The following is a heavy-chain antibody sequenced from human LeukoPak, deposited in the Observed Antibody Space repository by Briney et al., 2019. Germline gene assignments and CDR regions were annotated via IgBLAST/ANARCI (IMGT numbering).Heavy chain of an antibody. J-gene: IGHJ4*02. Sequence: PSETLSLTCTVSGGSISSYYWSWIRQPPGKGLEWIGYIYYSGSTNYNPSLKSRVTISVDTSKNQFSLKLSSVTAADTAVYYCARHGRILEWLGYFGYWGQGTLVTVSS. CDR3: ARHGRILEWLGYFGY. CDR2: IYYSGST. D-gene: IGHD3-3*01. V-gene: IGHV4-59*08. CDR1: GGSISSYY.